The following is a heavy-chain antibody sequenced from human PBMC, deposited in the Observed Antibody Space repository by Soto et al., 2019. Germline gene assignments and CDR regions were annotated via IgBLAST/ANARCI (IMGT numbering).Heavy chain of an antibody. CDR2: ISYDGSNK. CDR1: GFTFSSYG. V-gene: IGHV3-30*18. D-gene: IGHD5-18*01. CDR3: AKDSQRDTAMGLNWFVP. Sequence: QVQPVESGGGVVQPGRSLRLSCAASGFTFSSYGMHWVRQAPGKGLEWVAVISYDGSNKYYADSVKGRFTISRDNSKNTQYLQMNSLRAEDTAVYYCAKDSQRDTAMGLNWFVPWGQGTLVTVSS. J-gene: IGHJ5*02.